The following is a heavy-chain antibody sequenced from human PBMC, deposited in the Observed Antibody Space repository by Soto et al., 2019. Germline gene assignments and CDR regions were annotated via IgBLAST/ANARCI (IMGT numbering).Heavy chain of an antibody. CDR3: AAAPDYYYYGMDV. CDR1: GGSISSSNW. Sequence: PSETLSLTCAVSGGSISSSNWWSWVRQPPGKGLEWIGEIYHSGSTNYNPSLKSRVTISVDTSKNQFSLKLSSVTAADTAVYYCAAAPDYYYYGMDVWGQGTTVTVSS. J-gene: IGHJ6*02. CDR2: IYHSGST. V-gene: IGHV4-4*02.